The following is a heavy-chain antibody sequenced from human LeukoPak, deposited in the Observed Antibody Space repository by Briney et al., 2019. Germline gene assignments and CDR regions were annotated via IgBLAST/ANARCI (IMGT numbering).Heavy chain of an antibody. D-gene: IGHD3-3*01. CDR1: GFTFSSYS. CDR2: ISSSSSYI. CDR3: ARDKGPGYYDGSDY. J-gene: IGHJ4*02. Sequence: GGSLRLSCAASGFTFSSYSMNWVRQAPGKGLEWVSSISSSSSYIYYADSVKGRFTISRDNAKNSLYLQMNSLRAEDTAVYYCARDKGPGYYDGSDYWGQGTLVTVSS. V-gene: IGHV3-21*01.